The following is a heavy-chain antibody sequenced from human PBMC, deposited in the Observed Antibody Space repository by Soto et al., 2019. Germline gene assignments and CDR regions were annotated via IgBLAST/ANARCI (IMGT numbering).Heavy chain of an antibody. CDR1: GFTFNNYA. J-gene: IGHJ4*02. D-gene: IGHD2-21*02. CDR3: AKGSVVVAAKFDS. V-gene: IGHV3-23*01. CDR2: ISSSGYST. Sequence: GSLRLSCAASGFTFNNYAMSWVRQAPGKGLEWVSAISSSGYSTYYADSVKGRFTISRDSSKNTVYLQMNNLRAEDTAVYYCAKGSVVVAAKFDSWGQGTLVTVSS.